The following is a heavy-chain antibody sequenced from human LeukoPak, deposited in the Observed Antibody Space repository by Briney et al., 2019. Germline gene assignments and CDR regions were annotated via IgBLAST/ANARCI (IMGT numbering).Heavy chain of an antibody. Sequence: PSETLSLTCTVSGGSISSYYWSWIRQPPGKGLEWIGYIYYSGSTNYNPSLKSRVTISVDTSKNQFSLKLSSVTAADTAVYYCARTRRGMVRGVNLYYYYYYMDVWGKGTTVTISS. CDR3: ARTRRGMVRGVNLYYYYYYMDV. D-gene: IGHD3-10*01. V-gene: IGHV4-59*01. J-gene: IGHJ6*03. CDR2: IYYSGST. CDR1: GGSISSYY.